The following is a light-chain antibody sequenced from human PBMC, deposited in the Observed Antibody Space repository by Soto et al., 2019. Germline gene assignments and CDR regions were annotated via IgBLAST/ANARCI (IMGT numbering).Light chain of an antibody. Sequence: DIQMTQSPSSLSASVGERVTITFRASQSISSYLNWYQQKPGKAPKLLIYAASSLQSGVPSRFSGSGSGTDFTLTISSLQPEDFATYYCQQSYSTPLTFGGGTRLEIK. V-gene: IGKV1-39*01. J-gene: IGKJ5*01. CDR3: QQSYSTPLT. CDR1: QSISSY. CDR2: AAS.